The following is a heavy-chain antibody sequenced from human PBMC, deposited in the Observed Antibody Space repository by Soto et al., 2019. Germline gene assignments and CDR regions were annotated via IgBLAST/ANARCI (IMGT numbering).Heavy chain of an antibody. CDR2: IYPGDSDT. CDR3: AASIFYYGMDV. J-gene: IGHJ6*02. V-gene: IGHV5-51*01. Sequence: GESLKISCKGSGYTFTNYWIGWVRQMPGKGLGWMGTIYPGDSDTKYNPSFQGQVTISADKSITTTYLRWTSLKASDTAIYYCAASIFYYGMDVWGQGTTVTVSS. CDR1: GYTFTNYW.